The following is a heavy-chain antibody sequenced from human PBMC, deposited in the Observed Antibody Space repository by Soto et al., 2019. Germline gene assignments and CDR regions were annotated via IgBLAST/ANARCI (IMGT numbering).Heavy chain of an antibody. CDR2: ISSSSSTI. CDR1: GFPFSSYS. J-gene: IGHJ3*02. D-gene: IGHD3-22*01. Sequence: GGSLRLSCAASGFPFSSYSMNWVRQAPGKGLEWVSYISSSSSTIYYADSVKGRFTISRDNAKNSLYLQMNSLRDEDTAVYYCARGSVNYYDSSGYYNWDAFDIWGQGTMVTVSS. CDR3: ARGSVNYYDSSGYYNWDAFDI. V-gene: IGHV3-48*02.